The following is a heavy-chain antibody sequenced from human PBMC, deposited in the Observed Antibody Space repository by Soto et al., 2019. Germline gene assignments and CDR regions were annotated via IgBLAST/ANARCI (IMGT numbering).Heavy chain of an antibody. V-gene: IGHV6-1*01. CDR3: ARGNALDV. CDR2: TYYRSKWFH. CDR1: RDSVSSDITS. J-gene: IGHJ3*01. Sequence: SRTLSLTCAISRDSVSSDITSWNWIRQSPSRGLEWLGRTYYRSKWFHDYAASVKSRITINPDTSKNQFSLELNSMTPEDTAVYYCARGNALDVWGQGTVVTVS. D-gene: IGHD3-10*01.